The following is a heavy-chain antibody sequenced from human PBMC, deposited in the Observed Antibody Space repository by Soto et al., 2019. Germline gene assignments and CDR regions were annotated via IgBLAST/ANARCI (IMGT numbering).Heavy chain of an antibody. CDR2: INSGGDT. D-gene: IGHD7-27*01. V-gene: IGHV3-66*01. CDR1: AFTVSSNY. CDR3: ARSSGDWIESREFDY. J-gene: IGHJ4*02. Sequence: GGSLRLSCAASAFTVSSNYMNWVRQAPGKGLEWVSLINSGGDTHYADSVKGRFTISRDKSKNTLYLQMNSLRADDTAVYYCARSSGDWIESREFDYWGQGTLVTVSS.